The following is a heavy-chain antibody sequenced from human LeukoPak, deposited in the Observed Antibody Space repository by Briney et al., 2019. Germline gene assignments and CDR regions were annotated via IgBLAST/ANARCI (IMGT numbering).Heavy chain of an antibody. D-gene: IGHD6-13*01. CDR2: IRSKEYGGTT. Sequence: GGSLRLSCAASGFTVSSNYMSWVRQAPGKGLEWVGFIRSKEYGGTTEYAASVKGRFTISRDDSKSIAYLQMNSLKTEDTAVYFCTRVLVAAAGKVTDYWGQGTLVTVSS. J-gene: IGHJ4*02. V-gene: IGHV3-49*04. CDR1: GFTVSSNY. CDR3: TRVLVAAAGKVTDY.